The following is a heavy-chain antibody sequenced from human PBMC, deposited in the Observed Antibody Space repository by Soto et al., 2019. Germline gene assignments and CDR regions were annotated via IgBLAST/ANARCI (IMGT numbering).Heavy chain of an antibody. D-gene: IGHD3-16*02. CDR1: GGSIRSYY. CDR3: ARVLAHYDYVWGSYPDGFDP. Sequence: SETLSLTCTVSGGSIRSYYWSWIRQPPGKGLEWIGYIYYSGSTNYDPSLKSRVTISVDASKNQFSLKLSSVTAADTAVYYCARVLAHYDYVWGSYPDGFDPWGQGTLVTVSS. V-gene: IGHV4-59*01. J-gene: IGHJ5*02. CDR2: IYYSGST.